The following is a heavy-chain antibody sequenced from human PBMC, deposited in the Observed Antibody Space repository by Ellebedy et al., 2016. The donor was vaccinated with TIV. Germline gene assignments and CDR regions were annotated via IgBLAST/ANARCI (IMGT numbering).Heavy chain of an antibody. J-gene: IGHJ2*01. CDR2: INPSGGST. D-gene: IGHD6-13*01. CDR3: ARGGSGTDWYFDL. V-gene: IGHV1-46*04. Sequence: ASVKVSCKASGYTFTNYGISWVRQAPGQGLEWMGIINPSGGSTSYAQKLQGRVTMTRDTSTSTVYMELTSLRSEDTAVYYCARGGSGTDWYFDLWGRGTLVTVSS. CDR1: GYTFTNYG.